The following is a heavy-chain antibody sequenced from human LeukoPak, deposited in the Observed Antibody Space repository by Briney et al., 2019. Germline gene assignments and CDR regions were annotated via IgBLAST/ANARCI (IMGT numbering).Heavy chain of an antibody. Sequence: SETLSLTCTVSGGSISSSSYYWGWIRQPPGKGLEWLGEINHSGNTNYNPSLENRVTVLADTSKNQFSLKLTSVTAADTAVYYCARISTVNHNFDYWGRGILVTVSS. CDR3: ARISTVNHNFDY. V-gene: IGHV4-39*07. CDR2: INHSGNT. D-gene: IGHD4-11*01. J-gene: IGHJ4*02. CDR1: GGSISSSSYY.